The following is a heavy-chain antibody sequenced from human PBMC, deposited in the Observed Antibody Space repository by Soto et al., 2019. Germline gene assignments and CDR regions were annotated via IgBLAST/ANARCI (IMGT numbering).Heavy chain of an antibody. CDR3: AKVTTWGSGIVGAFDI. Sequence: EVQLVESGGGLVQPGRSLRLSCAASGFTFDDYAMHWVRQAPGKGLEWVSGISWNSGSIGYADSVKGRFTISRDNAKNSLYLQMNSLRAEDTALYYCAKVTTWGSGIVGAFDIWGQGTMVTVSS. J-gene: IGHJ3*02. D-gene: IGHD3-10*01. CDR1: GFTFDDYA. V-gene: IGHV3-9*01. CDR2: ISWNSGSI.